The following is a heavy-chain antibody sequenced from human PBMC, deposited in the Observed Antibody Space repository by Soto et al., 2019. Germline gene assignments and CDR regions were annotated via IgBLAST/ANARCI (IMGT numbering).Heavy chain of an antibody. CDR3: ARVADGDYGDAFDI. CDR1: GFTFSSYG. V-gene: IGHV3-33*01. D-gene: IGHD4-17*01. J-gene: IGHJ3*02. Sequence: QVQLVESGGGVVQPGRSLRLSCAASGFTFSSYGMHWVRQAPGKGLEWVAVIWYDGSNKYYADSVKGRFTISRDSSKNTLYLQMNSLRAEDTAVYYCARVADGDYGDAFDIWGQGTMVTVSS. CDR2: IWYDGSNK.